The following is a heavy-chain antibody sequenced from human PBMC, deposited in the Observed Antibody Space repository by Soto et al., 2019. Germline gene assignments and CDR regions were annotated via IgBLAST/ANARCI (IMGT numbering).Heavy chain of an antibody. CDR3: ARHPGSGWYGSDY. CDR2: IWYDGSNK. CDR1: GFTFSSYG. V-gene: IGHV3-33*01. J-gene: IGHJ4*02. Sequence: VGSLRLSCAASGFTFSSYGMHWVRQAPGKGLEWVAVIWYDGSNKYYADSFQGHVTISADKSISTAYLQWSSLKASDTAMYYCARHPGSGWYGSDYWGQGTLVTVSS. D-gene: IGHD6-19*01.